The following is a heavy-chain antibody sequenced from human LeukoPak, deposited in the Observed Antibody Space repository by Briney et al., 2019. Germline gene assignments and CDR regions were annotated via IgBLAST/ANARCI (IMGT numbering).Heavy chain of an antibody. CDR3: ARGVYGGDGVAEKVGPWDPPSHY. D-gene: IGHD3-16*01. Sequence: ASVKVSCKASGYTFTSYGTSWVRQAPGQGLEWMGWISAYNGNTNYAQKLQGRVTMTTDTSTSTAYMELRSLRSDDTAVYYCARGVYGGDGVAEKVGPWDPPSHYWGQGTLVTVSS. V-gene: IGHV1-18*01. J-gene: IGHJ4*02. CDR1: GYTFTSYG. CDR2: ISAYNGNT.